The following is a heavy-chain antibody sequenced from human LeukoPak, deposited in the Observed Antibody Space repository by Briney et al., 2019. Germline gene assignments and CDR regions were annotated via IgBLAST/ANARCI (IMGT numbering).Heavy chain of an antibody. J-gene: IGHJ4*02. CDR3: ARRISGSYSHFDY. Sequence: GGSLRLSCAVSGFTFSSYAMSWVRQAPGKGLEWVSTISTSGASTYYADSVKGRFTLSRDNSKNTLYLQMNSLRGEDTAVYYCARRISGSYSHFDYWGQGTLVTVSS. CDR2: ISTSGAST. V-gene: IGHV3-23*01. D-gene: IGHD1-26*01. CDR1: GFTFSSYA.